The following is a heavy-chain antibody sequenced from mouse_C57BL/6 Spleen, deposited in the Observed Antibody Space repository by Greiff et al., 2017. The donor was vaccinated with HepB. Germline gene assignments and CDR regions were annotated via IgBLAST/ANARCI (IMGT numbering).Heavy chain of an antibody. D-gene: IGHD1-1*01. Sequence: VQGVESGPELVKPGASVKISCKASGYAFSSSWMNWVKQRPGKGLEWIGRIYPGDGDTNYNGKFKGKATLTADKSSSTAYMQLSSLTSEDSAVYFCARAYGSSYGGDYWGQGTTLTVSS. J-gene: IGHJ2*01. CDR2: IYPGDGDT. CDR3: ARAYGSSYGGDY. CDR1: GYAFSSSW. V-gene: IGHV1-82*01.